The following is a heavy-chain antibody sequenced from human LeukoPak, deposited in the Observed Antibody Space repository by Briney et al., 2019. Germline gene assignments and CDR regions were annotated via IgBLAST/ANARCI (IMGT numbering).Heavy chain of an antibody. J-gene: IGHJ4*02. CDR2: INPNSGGT. V-gene: IGHV1-2*02. CDR3: ARAIDVAAPPDY. CDR1: GYTFTAYY. Sequence: ASVKVSCKASGYTFTAYYMHWVRQAPGQGLGWMGWINPNSGGTDYAQKFQGRVTMTRDTSITTAYMELSGLRSDDTAVYYCARAIDVAAPPDYWGQGSLVTVSS. D-gene: IGHD6-6*01.